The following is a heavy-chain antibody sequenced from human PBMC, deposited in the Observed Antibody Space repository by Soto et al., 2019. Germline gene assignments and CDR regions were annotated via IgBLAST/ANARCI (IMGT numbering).Heavy chain of an antibody. V-gene: IGHV4-61*01. CDR1: GGSISSSSYY. CDR2: IYYSGST. J-gene: IGHJ6*02. Sequence: SATQSLTCTVSGGSISSSSYYWSWIRQQPGKGLEWIGYIYYSGSTNYNHSLKSRVTISVDTSKNQFSLKLSSVTAADTAVYYCARDIGSRYSSGWYGGEGYYYGMDVWGQGTTVTVSS. CDR3: ARDIGSRYSSGWYGGEGYYYGMDV. D-gene: IGHD6-19*01.